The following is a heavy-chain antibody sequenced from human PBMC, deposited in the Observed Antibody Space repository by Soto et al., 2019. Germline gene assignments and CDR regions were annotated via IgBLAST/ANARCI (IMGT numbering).Heavy chain of an antibody. J-gene: IGHJ6*02. CDR3: ARDQTGTTDYYYYGMDV. V-gene: IGHV3-33*01. D-gene: IGHD1-7*01. CDR2: IWYDGSNK. CDR1: GFTFSSYG. Sequence: QVQLVESGGGVVQPGRSLRLSCAASGFTFSSYGMHWVRQAPGKGLAWVAVIWYDGSNKYYADSVKGRFTISRDNSKNTLYLQMNSLRAEDTAVYYCARDQTGTTDYYYYGMDVWGQGTTVTVSS.